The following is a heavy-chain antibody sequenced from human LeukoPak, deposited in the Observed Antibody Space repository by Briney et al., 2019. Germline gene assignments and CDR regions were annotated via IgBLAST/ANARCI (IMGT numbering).Heavy chain of an antibody. CDR2: IYSSGSP. J-gene: IGHJ1*01. CDR3: ARELYYDSSGFRYFQH. D-gene: IGHD3-22*01. Sequence: SETLSLTCTVSGGSISSDRFYWTWVRQPAGKGLEWIGRIYSSGSPNYNPSLKSRVTMSVDTSKNQFSLKLSSVTAADTAVYYCARELYYDSSGFRYFQHWGQGTVVTVSS. V-gene: IGHV4-61*02. CDR1: GGSISSDRFY.